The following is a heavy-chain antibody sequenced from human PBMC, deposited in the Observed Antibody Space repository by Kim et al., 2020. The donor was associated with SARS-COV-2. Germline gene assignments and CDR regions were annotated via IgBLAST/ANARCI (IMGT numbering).Heavy chain of an antibody. CDR3: ATHKRFADYVDY. Sequence: SETLSLTCTVSGGSISNNNYFWVWIRQSPGKGLEWIGSIHYSGNTYYNPSFGGRVTISADMSKNQFSLKLNSVTAADTAVYYCATHKRFADYVDYWGQGT. V-gene: IGHV4-39*07. CDR2: IHYSGNT. CDR1: GGSISNNNYF. D-gene: IGHD3-16*01. J-gene: IGHJ4*02.